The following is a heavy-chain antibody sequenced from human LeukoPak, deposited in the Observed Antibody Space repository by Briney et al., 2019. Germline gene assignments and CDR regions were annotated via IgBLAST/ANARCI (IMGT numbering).Heavy chain of an antibody. Sequence: GGSLRLSCAASGFTFSSYAMSWARQAPGKGLEWVSAISGSGGSTYYADSVKGRFTISRDNSKNTLYLQMYSLRAEDTAVYYCAKDGILEWLYTQYYFDYWGQGTLVTVSS. CDR3: AKDGILEWLYTQYYFDY. CDR2: ISGSGGST. J-gene: IGHJ4*02. V-gene: IGHV3-23*01. D-gene: IGHD3-3*01. CDR1: GFTFSSYA.